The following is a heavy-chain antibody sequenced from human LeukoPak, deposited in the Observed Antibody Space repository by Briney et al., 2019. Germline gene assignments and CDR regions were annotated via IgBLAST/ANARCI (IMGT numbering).Heavy chain of an antibody. CDR2: ISYDGSNK. J-gene: IGHJ4*02. CDR1: GFTLSNYA. D-gene: IGHD3-16*02. CDR3: ARDRYEIKSPSHYFDY. Sequence: PGRSLRLSCAASGFTLSNYAMHWVRKAPGKGLEWVAVISYDGSNKYYADSVKGRFTISRDNSKNTLYLQMNSLRAEDTAVYYCARDRYEIKSPSHYFDYWGQGTLVTGSS. V-gene: IGHV3-30-3*01.